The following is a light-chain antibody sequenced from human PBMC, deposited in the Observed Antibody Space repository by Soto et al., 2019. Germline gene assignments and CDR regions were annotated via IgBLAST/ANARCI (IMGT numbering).Light chain of an antibody. Sequence: EIVLTQSADTLSFYTGERATLSCWASHSVTTHLAWFQQRPGQTPRLLIYDASTRAPGIPARFSGRGSGADFTLTISSLQSEDFAVYYCQEYIQWPPGMFGPGSKADIK. CDR3: QEYIQWPPGM. V-gene: IGKV3D-15*01. CDR2: DAS. CDR1: HSVTTH. J-gene: IGKJ1*01.